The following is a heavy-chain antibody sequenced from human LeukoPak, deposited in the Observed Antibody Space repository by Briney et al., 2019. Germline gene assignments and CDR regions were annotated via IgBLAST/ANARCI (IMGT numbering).Heavy chain of an antibody. J-gene: IGHJ4*02. CDR3: ARDPSPEYYYDSSGYPC. CDR1: GGSISSGDYY. Sequence: PSQTLSLTCTVSGGSISSGDYYWSWIRQPPGKGLEWIGYIYYSGSTYYNPSLKSRVTISVDTSKNQFSLKLSSVTAADTAVYYCARDPSPEYYYDSSGYPCWGQGTLVTVSS. V-gene: IGHV4-30-4*08. D-gene: IGHD3-22*01. CDR2: IYYSGST.